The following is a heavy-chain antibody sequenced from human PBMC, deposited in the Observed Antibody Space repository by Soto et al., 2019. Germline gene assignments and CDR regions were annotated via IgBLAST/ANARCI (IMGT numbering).Heavy chain of an antibody. CDR2: IKQDGSEK. V-gene: IGHV3-7*01. CDR1: GFTFSSYW. D-gene: IGHD6-19*01. CDR3: ARDYGIAVADNAFDI. Sequence: GGSLRLSCAASGFTFSSYWMSWVRQAPGKGLEWVANIKQDGSEKYYVDSVKGRFTISRDNAKNSLYLQMNSLRAEDTAVYYCARDYGIAVADNAFDIWGQGTMVTVSS. J-gene: IGHJ3*02.